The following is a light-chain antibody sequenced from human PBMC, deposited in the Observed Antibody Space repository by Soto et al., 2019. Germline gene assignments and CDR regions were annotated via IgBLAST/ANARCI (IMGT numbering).Light chain of an antibody. CDR3: CSYAASTTYV. J-gene: IGLJ1*01. CDR2: EGS. Sequence: QSVLTQPASVSGSPGQSITISCTGTSSDVGSYNLVSWYQQHPGKAPKLIIFEGSKRPSGVSNRFSGSKSGNTASLTISGLQAEDEADYHCCSYAASTTYVFGTGTKVTVL. CDR1: SSDVGSYNL. V-gene: IGLV2-23*01.